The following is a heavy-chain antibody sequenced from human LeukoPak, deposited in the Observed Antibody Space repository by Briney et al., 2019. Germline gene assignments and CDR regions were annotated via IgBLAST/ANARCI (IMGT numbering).Heavy chain of an antibody. J-gene: IGHJ4*02. D-gene: IGHD6-19*01. CDR1: GGSISSYY. Sequence: SETLSLTCTVSGGSISSYYWSWIRQPPGKGLEWIGYIYYSGSTNNNPSLKSRVTISVDTSKNQFSLKLSSVTAADTAVYYCARVGYSSGWYFFDSWGQGTLVTVSS. V-gene: IGHV4-59*01. CDR3: ARVGYSSGWYFFDS. CDR2: IYYSGST.